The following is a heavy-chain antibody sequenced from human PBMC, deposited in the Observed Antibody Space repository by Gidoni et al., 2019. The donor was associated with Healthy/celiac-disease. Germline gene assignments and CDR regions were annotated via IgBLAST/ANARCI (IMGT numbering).Heavy chain of an antibody. Sequence: QITLTESGPTLVKPTQTLTLTCTFSGFSLSATAVGVGWIRQPPGKALEWLALIYWDDDKRYSPSLKTRLTITKDTSKNQVVLTMTNMDPVDTATYYCAYTGHYEPWGYWGQGTLVTVSS. D-gene: IGHD4-17*01. CDR2: IYWDDDK. CDR3: AYTGHYEPWGY. CDR1: GFSLSATAVG. J-gene: IGHJ4*02. V-gene: IGHV2-5*02.